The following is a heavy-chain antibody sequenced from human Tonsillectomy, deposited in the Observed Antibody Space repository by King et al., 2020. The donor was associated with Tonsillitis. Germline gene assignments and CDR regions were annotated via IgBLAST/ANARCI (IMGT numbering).Heavy chain of an antibody. Sequence: VQLVESGGGLVQPGGSLRLSCAASGFTFSSYEMNWVRQAPGKGLEWVSYISTGGSAIFYADSVKGRFTISRDNAKNSLFLQMNSLRAEDTDLYYCARYYASGTYLDYWGQGTLVTVSS. J-gene: IGHJ4*02. CDR1: GFTFSSYE. CDR3: ARYYASGTYLDY. D-gene: IGHD3-10*01. V-gene: IGHV3-48*03. CDR2: ISTGGSAI.